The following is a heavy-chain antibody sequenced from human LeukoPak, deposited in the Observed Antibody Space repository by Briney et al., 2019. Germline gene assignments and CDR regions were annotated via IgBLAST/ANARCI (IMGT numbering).Heavy chain of an antibody. Sequence: GGSLRLSCAASGFTFSSYWMHWVRQAPRKGLVWVSRINSDGSSTRYADSVKGRFTISRNNTKNTLYQQMNSLRAADTTVHYCARATGCGGRGCPISHFYYYYQMDVWGKGTSVTVSS. V-gene: IGHV3-74*01. CDR3: ARATGCGGRGCPISHFYYYYQMDV. J-gene: IGHJ6*03. CDR1: GFTFSSYW. CDR2: INSDGSST. D-gene: IGHD1-1*01.